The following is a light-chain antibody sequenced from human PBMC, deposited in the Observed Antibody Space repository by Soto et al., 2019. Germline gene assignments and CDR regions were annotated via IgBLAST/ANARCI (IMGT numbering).Light chain of an antibody. Sequence: AIQMTQSPSSLSASVGDRVTITCRASQDIRSYLGWYQQEPGKAPQLLIYAASSLQSGVPSRFSGSGSGTDFTLTINSLQPEDFATYYCLQEYKYPLTLVGGTKVEIK. V-gene: IGKV1-6*01. CDR1: QDIRSY. CDR2: AAS. J-gene: IGKJ4*01. CDR3: LQEYKYPLT.